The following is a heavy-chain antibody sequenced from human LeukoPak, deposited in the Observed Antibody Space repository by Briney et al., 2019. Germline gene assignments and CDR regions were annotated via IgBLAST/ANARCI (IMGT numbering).Heavy chain of an antibody. J-gene: IGHJ4*02. D-gene: IGHD1-7*01. CDR3: ARDITGTTFDY. Sequence: ASVKVSCKASGNTFTSYDINWVRQATGQGLEWMGWMNPSTGNTGYAQKFQGRVTITADKSTSTAYMELSSLRSEDTAVYYCARDITGTTFDYWGQGTLVTVSS. CDR1: GNTFTSYD. CDR2: MNPSTGNT. V-gene: IGHV1-8*01.